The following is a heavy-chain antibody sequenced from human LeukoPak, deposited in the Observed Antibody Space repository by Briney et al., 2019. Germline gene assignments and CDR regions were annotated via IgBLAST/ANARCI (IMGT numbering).Heavy chain of an antibody. V-gene: IGHV3-23*01. CDR3: AKGTRRTYYYYGMDV. D-gene: IGHD2-2*01. J-gene: IGHJ6*02. CDR2: ISGSDGST. Sequence: GGSLRLSCAASGFTFSSYAMSWVRQAPGKGLEWVPAISGSDGSTYYADSVKGRFTISRDNSKNTLYLQMNSLRAEDTAVYYCAKGTRRTYYYYGMDVWGQGTTVTVSS. CDR1: GFTFSSYA.